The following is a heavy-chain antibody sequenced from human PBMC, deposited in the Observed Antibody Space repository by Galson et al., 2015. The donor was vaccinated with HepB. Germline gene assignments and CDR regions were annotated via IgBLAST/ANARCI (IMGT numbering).Heavy chain of an antibody. V-gene: IGHV1-3*04. CDR2: INTGNGDP. D-gene: IGHD5-12*01. CDR1: GYAFTSHA. J-gene: IGHJ4*02. CDR3: VRDYKVAAFDY. Sequence: SVKVSCKASGYAFTSHAVHWVRQAPGQGLEWMGWINTGNGDPTYSQRFQGRVTIRRDTSASTVHMELSSLRSEDTAVYYCVRDYKVAAFDYWGQGTLVT.